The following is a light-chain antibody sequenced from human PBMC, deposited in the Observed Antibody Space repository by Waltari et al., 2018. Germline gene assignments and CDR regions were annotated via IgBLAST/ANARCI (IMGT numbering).Light chain of an antibody. J-gene: IGKJ1*01. CDR3: QHYLRLPVT. CDR1: QSVSRA. V-gene: IGKV3-20*01. CDR2: GAS. Sequence: EIVWTQSPGTLSFSLEERATLSCRASQSVSRALPWYQQKPGQAPRLLIYGASTRAPGIPDRFSGSGSGTDFSLTISRLEPDDFAVYYCQHYLRLPVTFGQGTTVEI.